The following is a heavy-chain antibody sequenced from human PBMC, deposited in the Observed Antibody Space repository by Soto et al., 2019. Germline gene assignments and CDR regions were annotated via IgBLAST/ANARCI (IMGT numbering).Heavy chain of an antibody. CDR2: ISYDGSNK. J-gene: IGHJ4*02. CDR1: GFTFSSYT. V-gene: IGHV3-30*09. Sequence: QVQLVESGGGVVQPGRSLRLSCAASGFTFSSYTMHWVRQAPGKGLEWVAAISYDGSNKYYAESVKDRFAISRENSKNTLYLQMNSLRAEDTAVYYCARGGIAVAGTSFDYWGQGTLVTVSS. D-gene: IGHD6-19*01. CDR3: ARGGIAVAGTSFDY.